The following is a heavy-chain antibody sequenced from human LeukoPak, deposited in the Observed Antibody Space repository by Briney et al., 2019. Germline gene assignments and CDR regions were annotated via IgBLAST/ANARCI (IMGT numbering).Heavy chain of an antibody. Sequence: ASVKVSCKASGYTFTGYYIHWVRQAPGQGLEWMGWINPNSGVTHYPQKFQGRVTMTRDTSIRTAYMEVSSLRSDDTAVYYCARGLTYYDNLTGYYPPYYYDYYMDVWGKGTTVTISS. V-gene: IGHV1-2*02. J-gene: IGHJ6*03. D-gene: IGHD3-9*01. CDR2: INPNSGVT. CDR1: GYTFTGYY. CDR3: ARGLTYYDNLTGYYPPYYYDYYMDV.